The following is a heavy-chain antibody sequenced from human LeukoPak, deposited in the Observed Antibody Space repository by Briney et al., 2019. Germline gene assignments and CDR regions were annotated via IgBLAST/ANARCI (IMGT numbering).Heavy chain of an antibody. V-gene: IGHV5-51*01. CDR3: ARAIYSHYYSMDV. CDR1: GYSFTTYW. D-gene: IGHD3-9*01. Sequence: GESLKISCQTSGYSFTTYWIGWVRQMPGKGLEWVGIIYPGDFDIRYSPSFQGQVTISADKSISTAYLQWSSLKASDTAMYYCARAIYSHYYSMDVWGQGTTVTVSS. CDR2: IYPGDFDI. J-gene: IGHJ6*02.